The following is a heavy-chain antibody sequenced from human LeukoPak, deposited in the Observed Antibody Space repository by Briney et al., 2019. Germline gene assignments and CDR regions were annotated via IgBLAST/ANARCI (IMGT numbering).Heavy chain of an antibody. D-gene: IGHD2-8*01. V-gene: IGHV1-2*02. J-gene: IGHJ5*02. CDR3: ARSIMVYATDWFDP. Sequence: ASVKVSCKASGYTFTGYYMHWVRQAPGQGLEWMGWINPNSGGTNYAQKFQGRVTMTRDTSISTAYMELSRLRSDDTAVYYCARSIMVYATDWFDPWGQGTLVTVSS. CDR1: GYTFTGYY. CDR2: INPNSGGT.